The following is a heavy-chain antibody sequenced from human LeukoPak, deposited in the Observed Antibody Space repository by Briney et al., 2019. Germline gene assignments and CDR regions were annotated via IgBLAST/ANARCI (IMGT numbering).Heavy chain of an antibody. CDR2: ISAYNGNT. CDR1: GYTFTSYG. D-gene: IGHD6-6*01. CDR3: ARGSYAPGYSSSSVDY. Sequence: ASVKVSCKASGYTFTSYGISWVRQAPGQGLEWMGWISAYNGNTNYAQKLQGRVTMTTDTSTSTAYMELRSLRSDDTAVYYCARGSYAPGYSSSSVDYWGQGTLVTVSS. V-gene: IGHV1-18*01. J-gene: IGHJ4*02.